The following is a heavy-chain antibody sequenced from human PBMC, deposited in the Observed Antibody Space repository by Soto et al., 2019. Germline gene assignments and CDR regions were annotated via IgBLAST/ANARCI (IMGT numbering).Heavy chain of an antibody. CDR2: IYWNDEK. J-gene: IGHJ3*02. CDR1: GLSLSTSGVG. D-gene: IGHD3-16*01. CDR3: AHTTWGREVFDI. V-gene: IGHV2-5*01. Sequence: QITLKESGPTLVKATQTLTLTCTFSGLSLSTSGVGVGWIRQPPGKALEWLALIYWNDEKYYRPSLKRRLTITKDTSKNQVVLTMTNMDPVDTATHYCAHTTWGREVFDIWGQGTMVTVSS.